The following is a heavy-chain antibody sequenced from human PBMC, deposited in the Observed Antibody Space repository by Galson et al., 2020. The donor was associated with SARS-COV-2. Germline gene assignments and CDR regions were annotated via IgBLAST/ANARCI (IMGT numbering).Heavy chain of an antibody. V-gene: IGHV3-30*01. CDR1: GFTFSSYA. Sequence: GGSLRLSCAASGFTFSSYAMHWVRQAPGKGLEWVAVISYDGSNKYYADSVKGRFTISRDNSKNTLYLQMNSLRAEDTAVYYCARDRSGYMYFDYWGQGTLVTVSS. J-gene: IGHJ4*02. CDR2: ISYDGSNK. D-gene: IGHD5-12*01. CDR3: ARDRSGYMYFDY.